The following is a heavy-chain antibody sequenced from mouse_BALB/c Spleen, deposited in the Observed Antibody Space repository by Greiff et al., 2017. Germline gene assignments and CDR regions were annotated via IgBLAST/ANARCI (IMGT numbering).Heavy chain of an antibody. CDR1: GYSITSDYA. CDR3: ARRGNYEGDFDY. D-gene: IGHD2-1*01. V-gene: IGHV3-2*02. Sequence: VQLQQSGPGLVKPSQSLSLTCTVTGYSITSDYAWNWIRQFPGNKLEWMGYISYSGSTSYNPSLKSRISITRDTSKNQFFLQLNSVTTEDTATYYCARRGNYEGDFDYWGQGTTLTVSS. CDR2: ISYSGST. J-gene: IGHJ2*01.